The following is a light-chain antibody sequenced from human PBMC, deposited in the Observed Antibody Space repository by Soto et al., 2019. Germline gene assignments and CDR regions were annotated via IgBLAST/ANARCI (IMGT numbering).Light chain of an antibody. CDR2: GSS. CDR3: QQYGSSPPYT. V-gene: IGKV3-20*01. J-gene: IGKJ2*01. Sequence: EIGLTQSPGILSLSPGERATLSCRASQTVSGYYLAWYQQTPGQSPRLLIYGSSDRATGIPDRFSGSGSGTDFTLTINRVEPEDFAVYYCQQYGSSPPYTFGPGTTLEI. CDR1: QTVSGYY.